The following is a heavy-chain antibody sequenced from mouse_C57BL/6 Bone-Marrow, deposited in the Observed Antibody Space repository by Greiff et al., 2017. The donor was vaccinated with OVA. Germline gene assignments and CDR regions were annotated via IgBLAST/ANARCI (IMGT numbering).Heavy chain of an antibody. Sequence: EVKLVESGGGLVQPGGSMKLSCVASGFTFSNYWMNWVRQSPEKGLEWVAQIRLKSDNYATHYAESVKGRFTISRDDSKSSVYLQMNNLRAEDTGIYYCTFITTVVATGNYWGQGTTLTVSS. V-gene: IGHV6-3*01. CDR3: TFITTVVATGNY. D-gene: IGHD1-1*01. CDR1: GFTFSNYW. CDR2: IRLKSDNYAT. J-gene: IGHJ2*01.